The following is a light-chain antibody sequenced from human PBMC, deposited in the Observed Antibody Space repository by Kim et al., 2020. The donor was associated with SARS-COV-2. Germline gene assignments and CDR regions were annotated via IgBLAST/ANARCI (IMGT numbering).Light chain of an antibody. Sequence: SIVERATLPCRASQSVRSNVAWYQQKPGQAPRLLMYGTSIRATGIPARFSGSWSGTQYTLTISSVQSEDFAIYYCQQYNDWPSLTFGGGTKVDIK. J-gene: IGKJ4*01. CDR3: QQYNDWPSLT. CDR1: QSVRSN. CDR2: GTS. V-gene: IGKV3-15*01.